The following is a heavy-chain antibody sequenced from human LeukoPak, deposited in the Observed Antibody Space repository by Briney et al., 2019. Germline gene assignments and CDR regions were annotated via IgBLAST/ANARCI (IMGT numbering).Heavy chain of an antibody. V-gene: IGHV4-59*01. CDR1: GGSISSYY. J-gene: IGHJ3*02. CDR2: IYCSGST. Sequence: SETLSLTCTVSGGSISSYYWSWIRQPPGKGLEWIGYIYCSGSTNYNPSLKSRVTISVDTSKNQFSLKLSSVTAADTAVYYCARAHCSGGSCYSRPFGAFDIWGQGTMVTVSS. CDR3: ARAHCSGGSCYSRPFGAFDI. D-gene: IGHD2-15*01.